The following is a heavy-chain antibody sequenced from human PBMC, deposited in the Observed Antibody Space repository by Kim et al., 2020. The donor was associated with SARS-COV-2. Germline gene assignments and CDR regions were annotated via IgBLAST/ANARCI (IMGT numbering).Heavy chain of an antibody. V-gene: IGHV4-61*01. CDR2: IYYSGNT. Sequence: SETLSLTCTVSGGSVSSGSYYWSWIRQPPGKGLEWIGYIYYSGNTNYSPSLKSRVTISVDTSKNQFSLKLSSVTAADTAVYYCARVEWATSGYYGMDVWG. CDR3: ARVEWATSGYYGMDV. J-gene: IGHJ6*01. D-gene: IGHD3-3*01. CDR1: GGSVSSGSYY.